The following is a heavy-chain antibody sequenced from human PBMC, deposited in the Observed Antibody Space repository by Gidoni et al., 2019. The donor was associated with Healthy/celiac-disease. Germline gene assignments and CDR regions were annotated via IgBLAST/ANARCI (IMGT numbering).Heavy chain of an antibody. CDR2: IKQDGSEK. J-gene: IGHJ6*02. Sequence: EVQLVESGGGLVQPGGSLRLSCAAPGFTFSRYWMSWVRQAPGKGLEWVANIKQDGSEKYYVDSVKGRFTISRDNAKNSLYLQMNSLRAEDTAVYYCARFGGYSDSRHYYYYYGMDVWGQGTTVTVSS. CDR3: ARFGGYSDSRHYYYYYGMDV. D-gene: IGHD6-25*01. V-gene: IGHV3-7*01. CDR1: GFTFSRYW.